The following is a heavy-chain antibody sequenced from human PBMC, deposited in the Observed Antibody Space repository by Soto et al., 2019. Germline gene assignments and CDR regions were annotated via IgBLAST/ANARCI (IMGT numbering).Heavy chain of an antibody. J-gene: IGHJ3*02. CDR1: GGSISSYY. V-gene: IGHV4-59*08. CDR3: ARHPLAWELPQEDAFDI. D-gene: IGHD1-26*01. CDR2: IYYSGST. Sequence: SETLSLTCTVSGGSISSYYWSWIRQPPGKGLEWIGYIYYSGSTNYNPSLKIRITISVDTSKNQFSLKLSSVTAADTAVYSCARHPLAWELPQEDAFDIWGQGTMVTVSS.